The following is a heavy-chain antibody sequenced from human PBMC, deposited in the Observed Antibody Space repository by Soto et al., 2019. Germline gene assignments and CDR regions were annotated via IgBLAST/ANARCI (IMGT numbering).Heavy chain of an antibody. CDR2: ISGSGVHT. V-gene: IGHV3-23*01. Sequence: SCKSSGYTFTSYYMHWVRQASGKGLEWVSGISGSGVHTYYADSVKGRFTISRDNSKSTFYLQMNSLRAEDTALYYCAKDLLYANTWYPLEAWGQGTLV. CDR3: AKDLLYANTWYPLEA. J-gene: IGHJ5*02. CDR1: GYTFTSYY. D-gene: IGHD6-13*01.